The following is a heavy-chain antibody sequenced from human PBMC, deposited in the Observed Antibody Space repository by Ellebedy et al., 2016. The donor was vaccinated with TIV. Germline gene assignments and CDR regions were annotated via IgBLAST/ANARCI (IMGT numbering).Heavy chain of an antibody. J-gene: IGHJ5*02. D-gene: IGHD2-15*01. Sequence: SETLFLTXTVSGGSISSGGYYWSWIRQHPGKGLEWIGYIYYSGSTYYNPSLKSRVTISVDTSKNQFSLKLSSVTAADTAVYYCARDSGSPHCSGGSCSLRWFDPWGQGTLVTVSS. CDR3: ARDSGSPHCSGGSCSLRWFDP. CDR1: GGSISSGGYY. CDR2: IYYSGST. V-gene: IGHV4-31*03.